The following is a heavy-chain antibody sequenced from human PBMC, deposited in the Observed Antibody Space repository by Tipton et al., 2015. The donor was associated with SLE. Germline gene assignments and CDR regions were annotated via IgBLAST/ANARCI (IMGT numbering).Heavy chain of an antibody. CDR2: MWYDGSNK. CDR3: ARDHQVVVSPAYAFDI. J-gene: IGHJ3*02. Sequence: RSLRLSCAASGFTFSSYGMHWVRQAPGKGLEWVAVMWYDGSNKYYADSVKGRFTISRDNSKNTLYLQMNSLRAEDTAVYYCARDHQVVVSPAYAFDIWGQGTMVTVSS. V-gene: IGHV3-33*01. CDR1: GFTFSSYG. D-gene: IGHD3-22*01.